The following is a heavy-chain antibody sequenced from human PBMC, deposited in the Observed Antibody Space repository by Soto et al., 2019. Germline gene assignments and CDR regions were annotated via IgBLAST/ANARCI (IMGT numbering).Heavy chain of an antibody. Sequence: GGSLRLSCAASGFIFSSYAMSWVRQAPGKGLEWVSAISGSGGSTYYADSVKGRFTISRDNSKNTLYLQMNSLRAEDTAVYHCAKRPRNYGSFLDYWGQGTLVTVSS. CDR3: AKRPRNYGSFLDY. D-gene: IGHD1-7*01. CDR1: GFIFSSYA. CDR2: ISGSGGST. J-gene: IGHJ4*02. V-gene: IGHV3-23*01.